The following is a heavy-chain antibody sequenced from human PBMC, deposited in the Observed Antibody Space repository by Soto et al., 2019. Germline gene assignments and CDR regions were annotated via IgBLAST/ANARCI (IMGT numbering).Heavy chain of an antibody. J-gene: IGHJ6*03. CDR3: ARRGYGAHYYYYMDV. V-gene: IGHV5-51*01. CDR1: GYSFTSYW. CDR2: IYPGDSDT. D-gene: IGHD5-12*01. Sequence: GESLKISCKGSGYSFTSYWIGWVRQMPGKGLEWMGIIYPGDSDTRYSPSFQGQVTISADKSISTAYLQWSSLKASDTAMYYCARRGYGAHYYYYMDVWGKGTTVTVSS.